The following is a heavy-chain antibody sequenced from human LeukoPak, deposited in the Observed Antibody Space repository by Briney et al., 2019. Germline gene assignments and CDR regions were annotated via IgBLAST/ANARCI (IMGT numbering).Heavy chain of an antibody. CDR2: MSSDGSNK. V-gene: IGHV3-30-3*01. Sequence: GGSLRLSCAASGFTFSSYAFQGVRQARDRGLEWVAVMSSDGSNKYYADSVQGRFTISRDNSKNMLYLQMNSLRVEDTAVYYCARPDSSGWSHAFDVWGQGTMVTVSS. J-gene: IGHJ3*01. CDR1: GFTFSSYA. D-gene: IGHD6-19*01. CDR3: ARPDSSGWSHAFDV.